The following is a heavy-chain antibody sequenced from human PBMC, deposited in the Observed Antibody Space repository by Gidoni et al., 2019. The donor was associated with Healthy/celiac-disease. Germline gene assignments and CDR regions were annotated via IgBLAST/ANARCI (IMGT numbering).Heavy chain of an antibody. V-gene: IGHV3-74*01. D-gene: IGHD2-8*02. CDR3: ARPSGGGNWFDP. Sequence: EVQLVESGGGLVQPGGSLRLSCAASRFTFSTYWMHWVRQAPGKGLVWVARINSDGSSTSYADSVKGRFTISRDNAKNTLYLQMNSLRADDTAVYYCARPSGGGNWFDPWGQGTLVTVSS. J-gene: IGHJ5*02. CDR2: INSDGSST. CDR1: RFTFSTYW.